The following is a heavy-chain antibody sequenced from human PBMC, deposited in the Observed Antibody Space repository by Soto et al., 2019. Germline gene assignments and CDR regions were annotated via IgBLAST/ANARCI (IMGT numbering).Heavy chain of an antibody. D-gene: IGHD3-22*01. Sequence: SSETLSLTCTVSGGSISSSSYYWGWIRQPPGKGLERIGNVYYGGSTYYNPSLKSRVTISVETSKSQFSLKLSSVTAADTAVYYCVGGDYYHSSGYYFYYYTMDVWGQGTTVTVSS. CDR3: VGGDYYHSSGYYFYYYTMDV. CDR1: GGSISSSSYY. V-gene: IGHV4-39*01. CDR2: VYYGGST. J-gene: IGHJ6*02.